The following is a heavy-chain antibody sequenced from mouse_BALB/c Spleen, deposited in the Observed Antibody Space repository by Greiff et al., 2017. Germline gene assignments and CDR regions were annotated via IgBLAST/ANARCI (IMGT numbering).Heavy chain of an antibody. V-gene: IGHV3-2*02. J-gene: IGHJ3*01. CDR3: ARYRYDGFAY. CDR1: GYSITSDYA. D-gene: IGHD2-14*01. CDR2: ISYSGST. Sequence: EVKLMESGPGLVKPSQSLSLTCTVTGYSITSDYAWNWIRQFPGNKLEWMGYISYSGSTSYNPSLKSRISITRDTSKNQFFLQLNSVTTEDTATYYCARYRYDGFAYWGQGTLVTVSA.